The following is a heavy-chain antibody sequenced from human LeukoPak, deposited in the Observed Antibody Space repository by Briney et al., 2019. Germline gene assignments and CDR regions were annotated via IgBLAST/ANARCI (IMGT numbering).Heavy chain of an antibody. CDR3: ARDQDSSSSLDY. J-gene: IGHJ4*02. Sequence: SETLSLTCTVSGGSVSSTGYYWDWIRQPPGKGLEWIGSIYYSLSTYYNPSLKSRVTVSLDTSKNQFSLKLTSVTAADTAVYYCARDQDSSSSLDYWGQGTLVTVSS. V-gene: IGHV4-39*02. D-gene: IGHD3-22*01. CDR1: GGSVSSTGYY. CDR2: IYYSLST.